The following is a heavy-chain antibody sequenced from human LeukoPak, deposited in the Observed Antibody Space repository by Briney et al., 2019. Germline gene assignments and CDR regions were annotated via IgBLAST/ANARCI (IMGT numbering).Heavy chain of an antibody. CDR1: GFTLSSYA. V-gene: IGHV3-23*01. Sequence: GGSLRLSCAASGFTLSSYAMICVRQAPGEALECVTRISGSGGTTDFADSVKGRFTVFRDNSENTLYLQMSSLRAEDTALYYCAKSGSSSNHYYGMDVWGQGTTVTVSS. D-gene: IGHD6-6*01. J-gene: IGHJ6*02. CDR2: ISGSGGTT. CDR3: AKSGSSSNHYYGMDV.